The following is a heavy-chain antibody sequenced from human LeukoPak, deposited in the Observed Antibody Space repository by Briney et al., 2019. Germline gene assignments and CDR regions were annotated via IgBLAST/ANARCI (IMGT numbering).Heavy chain of an antibody. CDR2: IRYDGSNK. J-gene: IGHJ4*02. V-gene: IGHV3-30*02. Sequence: GGSLRLSCAASGFSFSSYGMHWVRQAPGKGLEWVAFIRYDGSNKYYADSVKDRFTISRGNSKNTLYLQMNSLRAEDTAVYYCAKDMSGGDCPDYWGQGTLVTVSS. CDR3: AKDMSGGDCPDY. CDR1: GFSFSSYG. D-gene: IGHD2-21*02.